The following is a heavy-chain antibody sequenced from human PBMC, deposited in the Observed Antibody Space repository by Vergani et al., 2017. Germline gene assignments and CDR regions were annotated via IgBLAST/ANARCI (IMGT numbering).Heavy chain of an antibody. CDR1: GFSIDNGYY. J-gene: IGHJ4*02. V-gene: IGHV4-38-2*01. CDR3: ARRSGNVYDIFSGTQYFFDF. D-gene: IGHD3-9*01. Sequence: QVQLQESGPGLVKPSETLSLTCAVSGFSIDNGYYWDWIRQPPGKGLEWIGSIYRTGRTHFNPSLKSRVTISVDTSNNHFSLRLNSLTAADTAVYYCARRSGNVYDIFSGTQYFFDFWGQGTLVTVSS. CDR2: IYRTGRT.